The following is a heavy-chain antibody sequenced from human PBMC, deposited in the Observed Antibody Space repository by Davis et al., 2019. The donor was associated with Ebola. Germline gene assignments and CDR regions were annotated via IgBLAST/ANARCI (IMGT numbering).Heavy chain of an antibody. J-gene: IGHJ6*02. D-gene: IGHD2-2*01. CDR2: INYSGST. CDR3: ARDRKGCTSTSCYYDMDV. Sequence: PGGSLRLSCTVSGGSISSYYWSWIRQPPGKGLEWIGYINYSGSTKYNPSLKSRVTIAVDTSKNQLSLKLSSVTAADTAVYYCARDRKGCTSTSCYYDMDVWGQGTTVTVSS. CDR1: GGSISSYY. V-gene: IGHV4-59*01.